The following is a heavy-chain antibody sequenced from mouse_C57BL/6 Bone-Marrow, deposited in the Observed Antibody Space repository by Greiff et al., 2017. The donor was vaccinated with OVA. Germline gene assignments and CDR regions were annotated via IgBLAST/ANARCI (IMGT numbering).Heavy chain of an antibody. CDR2: IDPENGDT. J-gene: IGHJ2*01. CDR3: TLYYFDY. CDR1: GFNIKDDY. Sequence: EVQLQQSGAELVRPGASVKLSCTASGFNIKDDYMHWVKQRPEQGLEWIGWIDPENGDTAYASKFQGKATITADTSSNTAYLQLSSLTSEDTAVYYCTLYYFDYWGQGTTLTVSS. V-gene: IGHV14-4*01.